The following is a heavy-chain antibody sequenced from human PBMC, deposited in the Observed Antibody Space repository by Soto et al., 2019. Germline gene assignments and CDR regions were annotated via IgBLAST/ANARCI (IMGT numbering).Heavy chain of an antibody. CDR3: AGEYSSSEYDAFDI. J-gene: IGHJ3*02. V-gene: IGHV4-59*01. CDR1: GGSISSYY. Sequence: PSETLSLTCTVSGGSISSYYWSWIRQPPGKGLEWIGYIYYSGSTNYNPSLKSRVTISVDTSKNQFSLKLSSVTAADTAVYYCAGEYSSSEYDAFDIWGQGTMVTVSS. CDR2: IYYSGST. D-gene: IGHD6-6*01.